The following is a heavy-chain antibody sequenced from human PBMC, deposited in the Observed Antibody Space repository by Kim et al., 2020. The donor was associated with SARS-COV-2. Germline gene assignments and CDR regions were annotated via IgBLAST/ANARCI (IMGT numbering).Heavy chain of an antibody. CDR3: AREGSGSYYYFDY. Sequence: YADPAKGRSAISRDNTKNTLYLQMNSLRAEDTAVYYCAREGSGSYYYFDYWGQGTLVTVSS. D-gene: IGHD1-26*01. J-gene: IGHJ4*02. V-gene: IGHV3-74*01.